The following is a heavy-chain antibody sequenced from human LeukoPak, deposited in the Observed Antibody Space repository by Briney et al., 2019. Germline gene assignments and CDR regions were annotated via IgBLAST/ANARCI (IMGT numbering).Heavy chain of an antibody. CDR1: GYTFTSYY. V-gene: IGHV1-2*02. CDR2: IKPNSGGT. D-gene: IGHD5-12*01. Sequence: GASVKVSCKASGYTFTSYYMHWVRQAPGQGLEWMGWIKPNSGGTKYAQRFQGRVTMTRDTSINTAYMELSRLRSDDTAVYYCARDAGYSGYDSGDNWFDPWGQGTLVTVSS. J-gene: IGHJ5*02. CDR3: ARDAGYSGYDSGDNWFDP.